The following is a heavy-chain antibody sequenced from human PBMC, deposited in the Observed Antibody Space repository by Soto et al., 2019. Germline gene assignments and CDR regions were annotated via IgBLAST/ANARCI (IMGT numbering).Heavy chain of an antibody. CDR1: GGSISSSSYY. CDR3: ARQYDGYSSGWYQREWGY. D-gene: IGHD6-19*01. CDR2: IYYSGST. J-gene: IGHJ4*02. V-gene: IGHV4-39*01. Sequence: SETLSLTCTVSGGSISSSSYYWGWIRQPPGKGLEWIGSIYYSGSTYYNPSLKSRVTISVDTSKNQFSLKLSSVTAADTAVYYCARQYDGYSSGWYQREWGYWGQGTLVTVSS.